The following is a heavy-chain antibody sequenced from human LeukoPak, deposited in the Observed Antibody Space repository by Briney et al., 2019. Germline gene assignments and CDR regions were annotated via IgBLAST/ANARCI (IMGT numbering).Heavy chain of an antibody. D-gene: IGHD3-22*01. V-gene: IGHV3-66*01. CDR2: IYTAGST. CDR3: ARDFPIFDSRDY. CDR1: GFTVSSTY. J-gene: IGHJ4*02. Sequence: GGSLRLSCAASGFTVSSTYMSWVRQAPGKGLEWVSVIYTAGSTYYADSVKGRFTISRDNSRNTLYLQMHSLRAEDTAVYYCARDFPIFDSRDYWGQGTLVTVSS.